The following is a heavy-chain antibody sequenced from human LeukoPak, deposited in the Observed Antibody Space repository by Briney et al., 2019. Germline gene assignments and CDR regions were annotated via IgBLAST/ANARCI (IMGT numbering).Heavy chain of an antibody. CDR3: AGGSSSSPFDY. CDR1: DGSISSGGYH. V-gene: IGHV4-31*03. D-gene: IGHD6-6*01. J-gene: IGHJ4*02. Sequence: SQTLSLTCTVSDGSISSGGYHWSWIRQHPGQGLEWIGYIYYSGSTYYNPSLKSRVTISVDTSKSQFSLELSSVTAADTAVYYCAGGSSSSPFDYWGQGTLVTVSS. CDR2: IYYSGST.